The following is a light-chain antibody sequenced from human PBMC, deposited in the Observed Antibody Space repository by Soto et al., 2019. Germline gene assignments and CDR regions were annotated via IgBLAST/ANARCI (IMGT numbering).Light chain of an antibody. V-gene: IGKV3-20*01. CDR3: QQYGSSPQT. Sequence: EIVLTQSPGTLSLSPGERATLSCRASQSVSSSYLAWYQQKPGQAPRLLIYGASSRATGIPARFSGSGSGTDFTITISRLEPEDFAVYYCQQYGSSPQTFGQGTKVEIK. CDR1: QSVSSSY. CDR2: GAS. J-gene: IGKJ1*01.